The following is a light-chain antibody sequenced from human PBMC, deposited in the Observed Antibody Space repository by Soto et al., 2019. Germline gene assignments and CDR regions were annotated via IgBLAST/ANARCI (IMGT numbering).Light chain of an antibody. CDR1: NIGSQS. CDR2: DDS. J-gene: IGLJ1*01. CDR3: QVWDSTTDHYV. V-gene: IGLV3-21*02. Sequence: SYELTQPPSVSVAPGQTARITCGGDNIGSQSVHWYQQKPGQAPVLVVYDDSDRPSGIPGRLSGSNSGNTATLTISRVEAGDEADYYCQVWDSTTDHYVFGTGTKV.